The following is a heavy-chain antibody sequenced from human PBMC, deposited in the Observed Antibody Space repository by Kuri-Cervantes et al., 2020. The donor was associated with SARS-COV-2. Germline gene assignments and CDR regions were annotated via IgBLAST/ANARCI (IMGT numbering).Heavy chain of an antibody. J-gene: IGHJ6*02. Sequence: LRLSCTVSGGSISSYYWSWIRQPPGKGLEWIGYIYYSGSTNYNPSLKSRVTISVDTSKNQFSLKLSSVTAADTAVYYCAKEKAGTTIYIFSYYYGMDVWGQGTTVTVSS. D-gene: IGHD1-7*01. CDR3: AKEKAGTTIYIFSYYYGMDV. CDR1: GGSISSYY. CDR2: IYYSGST. V-gene: IGHV4-59*12.